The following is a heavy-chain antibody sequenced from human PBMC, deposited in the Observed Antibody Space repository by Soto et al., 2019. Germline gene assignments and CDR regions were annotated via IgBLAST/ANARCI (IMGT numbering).Heavy chain of an antibody. CDR1: GFTFSSYG. CDR3: ARDAPGMDV. CDR2: IWYDGSNK. V-gene: IGHV3-33*01. J-gene: IGHJ6*02. Sequence: QVQLVESRGGVVQPGRSLRLSCAASGFTFSSYGMHWVRQAPGKGLEWVAVIWYDGSNKYYADSVKGRFTISRDNSKNTLYLHMNSLRAEDTAVYYCARDAPGMDVWGQGTTVTVSS.